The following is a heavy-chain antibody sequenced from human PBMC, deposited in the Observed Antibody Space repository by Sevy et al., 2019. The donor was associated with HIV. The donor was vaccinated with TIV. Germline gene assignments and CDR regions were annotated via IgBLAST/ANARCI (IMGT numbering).Heavy chain of an antibody. CDR2: IWFDGSNT. J-gene: IGHJ4*02. CDR3: ARDLEFYDYGDYGPAFMPDY. D-gene: IGHD4-17*01. CDR1: GFTFSTYG. Sequence: GGSLRLSCAASGFTFSTYGMHWVRQAPGKGLEWGALIWFDGSNTYYADSVKGRFTISRDIAKNTLHLQMNSLRAEDTAVYYCARDLEFYDYGDYGPAFMPDYWGQGTLVTVSS. V-gene: IGHV3-33*01.